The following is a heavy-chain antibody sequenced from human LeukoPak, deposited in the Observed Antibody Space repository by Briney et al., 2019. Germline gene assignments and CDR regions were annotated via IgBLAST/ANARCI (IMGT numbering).Heavy chain of an antibody. CDR1: GGSFSGYY. J-gene: IGHJ1*01. CDR3: ARGRFWGSPVLKY. Sequence: KSSETLSLTCAVYGGSFSGYYWSWVRQPPGKGLEWIGEINHSGSTNYNPSLKSRVTISVDTSKNQFSLRLSSVTAADTAVYYCARGRFWGSPVLKYWGQGTLVTVSS. D-gene: IGHD3-16*01. CDR2: INHSGST. V-gene: IGHV4-34*01.